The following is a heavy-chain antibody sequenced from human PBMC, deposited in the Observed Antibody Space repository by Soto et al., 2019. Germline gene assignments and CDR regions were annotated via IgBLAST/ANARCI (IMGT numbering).Heavy chain of an antibody. D-gene: IGHD1-1*01. Sequence: PGGSLRLSCAASGFTFSSYGMHWVRQAPGKGLEWVAVISYDGSNKYYADSVKGRFTISRDNSKTTLYLQMNSLRAEDTAVYYCAKVFPTATTFFYFDRWGQGTPVTVSS. CDR1: GFTFSSYG. CDR3: AKVFPTATTFFYFDR. V-gene: IGHV3-30*18. CDR2: ISYDGSNK. J-gene: IGHJ4*02.